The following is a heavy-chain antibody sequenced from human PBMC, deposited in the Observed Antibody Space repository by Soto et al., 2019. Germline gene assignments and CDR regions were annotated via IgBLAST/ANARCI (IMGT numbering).Heavy chain of an antibody. Sequence: QVQLVQSGAEVKKPGASVKVSCKASGYTFTGYYMHWVRQAPGQGLEWMGWINPNSGGTNNAQKFQDWVTMTRDTSISTAYMERSRMRSDDTAVYYCARGGLLFVSGDYSAGMDVGGQGTTVTVSS. CDR3: ARGGLLFVSGDYSAGMDV. J-gene: IGHJ6*02. V-gene: IGHV1-2*04. CDR2: INPNSGGT. CDR1: GYTFTGYY. D-gene: IGHD3-22*01.